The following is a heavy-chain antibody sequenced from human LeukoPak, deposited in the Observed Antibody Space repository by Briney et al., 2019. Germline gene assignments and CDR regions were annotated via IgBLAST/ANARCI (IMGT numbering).Heavy chain of an antibody. D-gene: IGHD6-13*01. CDR2: IYTSGST. J-gene: IGHJ5*02. CDR3: ARDGLGSSWRRLEWWFDP. CDR1: GGSISSGSYY. Sequence: SETLSLTCTVSGGSISSGSYYWSWIRQPAGKGLEWIGRIYTSGSTNYNPSLKSRVTISVDTSKNQFSLKLSSVTAADTAVYYCARDGLGSSWRRLEWWFDPWGQGTLVTVSS. V-gene: IGHV4-61*02.